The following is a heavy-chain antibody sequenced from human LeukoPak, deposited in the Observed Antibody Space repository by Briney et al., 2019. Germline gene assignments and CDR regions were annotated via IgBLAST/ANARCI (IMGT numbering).Heavy chain of an antibody. Sequence: PSETLFFTCTAADGSISSYYWSWIRQPPGKGLERIGYIYYTGSTNYNPSLRSRVTMSVDTSKSQFSLQRSSVTAADTAMYYCASFSGGSWFDYWGQGTLVTVSS. CDR3: ASFSGGSWFDY. V-gene: IGHV4-59*01. J-gene: IGHJ4*02. CDR2: IYYTGST. CDR1: DGSISSYY. D-gene: IGHD6-13*01.